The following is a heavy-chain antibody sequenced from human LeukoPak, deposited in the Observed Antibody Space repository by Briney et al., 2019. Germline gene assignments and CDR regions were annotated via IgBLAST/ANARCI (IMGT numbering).Heavy chain of an antibody. J-gene: IGHJ4*02. CDR3: ARGGDSSSWPVDY. Sequence: GGPLRLSCAASGFTFSSYWMHWVRQAPGKGLVWVSRINTDGSSTSYADFVKGRFTISRDNAKNTLYLQMNSLRAEDTAVYYCARGGDSSSWPVDYWGQGTLVTVSS. CDR1: GFTFSSYW. V-gene: IGHV3-74*01. CDR2: INTDGSST. D-gene: IGHD6-13*01.